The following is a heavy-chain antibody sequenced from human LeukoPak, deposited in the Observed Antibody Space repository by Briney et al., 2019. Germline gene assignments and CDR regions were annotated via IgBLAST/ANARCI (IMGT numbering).Heavy chain of an antibody. D-gene: IGHD3-10*01. J-gene: IGHJ6*02. CDR2: ISAYNGNT. V-gene: IGHV1-18*01. CDR1: GYTFTSYG. CDR3: ARDGKVIWFGETGLYYYGMDV. Sequence: ASVKVSCKASGYTFTSYGISWVRQAPGQGLEWMGWISAYNGNTNYAQKLQGRVTMTTDTSTSTAYMELRSLRSDDTAVYYCARDGKVIWFGETGLYYYGMDVWGQGTTVTVSS.